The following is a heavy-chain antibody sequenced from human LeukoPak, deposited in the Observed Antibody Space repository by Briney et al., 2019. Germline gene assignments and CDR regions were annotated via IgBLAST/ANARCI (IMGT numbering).Heavy chain of an antibody. CDR1: GYTFTSYD. Sequence: GASVTVSCKASGYTFTSYDINWVRQATGQGLEWMGWMNPNSGNTGYAQKFQGRVTITRNTSISTAYMELSSLRSEDTAVYYCARGSAPWFGELYLLDYWGQGTLVTVSS. D-gene: IGHD3-10*01. V-gene: IGHV1-8*03. CDR3: ARGSAPWFGELYLLDY. J-gene: IGHJ4*02. CDR2: MNPNSGNT.